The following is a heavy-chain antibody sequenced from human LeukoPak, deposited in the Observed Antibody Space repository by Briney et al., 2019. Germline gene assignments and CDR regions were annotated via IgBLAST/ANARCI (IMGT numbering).Heavy chain of an antibody. J-gene: IGHJ4*02. V-gene: IGHV3-23*01. CDR1: GFTFSSSA. D-gene: IGHD6-13*01. CDR3: ARGYSSSWYVPFDY. CDR2: ISNNGGYT. Sequence: GGSLRLSCAASGFTFSSSAMSWVRQAPGKGLEWVSAISNNGGYTYYADSVQGRFTISRDNSKSTLCLQMNSLRAEDTAVYYCARGYSSSWYVPFDYWGQGTLVTVSS.